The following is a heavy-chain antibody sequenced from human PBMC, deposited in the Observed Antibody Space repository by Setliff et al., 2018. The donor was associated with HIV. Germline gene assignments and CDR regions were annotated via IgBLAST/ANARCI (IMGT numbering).Heavy chain of an antibody. CDR1: GFAFSSYA. J-gene: IGHJ4*02. V-gene: IGHV3-13*01. CDR3: ARSHYSRGESFDY. D-gene: IGHD2-21*01. CDR2: IGTGGDT. Sequence: GGSLRLSCAASGFAFSSYALHWVRRAPGKGLEWVSAIGTGGDTYYADSVMGRFTISRDNAQSSLYLQMSSLRAEDTAVYYCARSHYSRGESFDYWGQGMLVTVSS.